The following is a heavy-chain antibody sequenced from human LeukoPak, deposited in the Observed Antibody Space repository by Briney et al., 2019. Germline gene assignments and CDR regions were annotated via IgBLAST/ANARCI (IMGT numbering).Heavy chain of an antibody. J-gene: IGHJ4*02. D-gene: IGHD3-9*01. CDR3: ARDSFGYDILTGPVPSEFDY. CDR2: IYYSVTT. V-gene: IGHV4-59*01. CDR1: GGSISGSY. Sequence: PSETLSLTCTVSGGSISGSYWSWIRQPPGKGLEWIGHIYYSVTTDYNPSLKSRVAISPDTSKNQLSLKLTSVTAADTAVYYCARDSFGYDILTGPVPSEFDYWGQGTLVTVSS.